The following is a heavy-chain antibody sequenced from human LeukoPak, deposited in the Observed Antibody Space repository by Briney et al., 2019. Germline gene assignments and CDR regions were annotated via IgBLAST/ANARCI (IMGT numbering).Heavy chain of an antibody. V-gene: IGHV3-23*01. CDR3: ARPGGSSWFAFDY. CDR2: ISGSGIST. J-gene: IGHJ4*02. CDR1: GFTFNTYG. D-gene: IGHD6-13*01. Sequence: GGALRPSWAASGFTFNTYGMSWVRPAPGKGLGWVSGISGSGISTYYADSVKGRFTISRDNSKNTLYLQMNSLRAEDTAVYYCARPGGSSWFAFDYWGQGTLVTVSS.